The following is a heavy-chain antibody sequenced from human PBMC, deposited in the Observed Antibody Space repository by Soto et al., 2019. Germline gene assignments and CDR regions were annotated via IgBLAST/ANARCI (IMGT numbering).Heavy chain of an antibody. V-gene: IGHV3-48*02. CDR3: ARDYDYVWGSYRPFDY. CDR2: ISSSSSTI. D-gene: IGHD3-16*02. J-gene: IGHJ4*02. Sequence: ESGGGLVQPGGSLRLSCAASGFTFSSYSMNWVRQAPGKGLEWVSYISSSSSTIYYADSVKGRFTISRDNAKNSLYLQMNSLRDEDTAVYYCARDYDYVWGSYRPFDYWGQGTLVTVSS. CDR1: GFTFSSYS.